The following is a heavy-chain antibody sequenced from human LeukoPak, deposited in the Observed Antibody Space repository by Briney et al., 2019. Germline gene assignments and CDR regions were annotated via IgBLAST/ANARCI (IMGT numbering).Heavy chain of an antibody. V-gene: IGHV3-21*01. CDR1: GFTFSSYS. J-gene: IGHJ4*02. Sequence: GGSLRLSCAASGFTFSSYSMNWVRQAPGKGLGWVSSISSSSSYIYYADSVKGRFTISRDNAKNSLYLQMNSLRAEDTAVYYCARARTVVDSIPDYWGQGTLVTVSS. CDR2: ISSSSSYI. CDR3: ARARTVVDSIPDY. D-gene: IGHD4-23*01.